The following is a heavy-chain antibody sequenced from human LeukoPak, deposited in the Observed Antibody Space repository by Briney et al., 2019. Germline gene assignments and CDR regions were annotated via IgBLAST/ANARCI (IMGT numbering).Heavy chain of an antibody. CDR3: ARTPGVVGATRYYFDY. V-gene: IGHV3-30-3*01. CDR1: GFTFSSYA. Sequence: PGGSLRLSCAASGFTFSSYAMHWVRQAPGKGLEWVAVISYDGSNKYYADSVKGRFTISRDNSKNTLYLQMNSLRAEDTAVYYCARTPGVVGATRYYFDYWGQGTLVTVSS. CDR2: ISYDGSNK. J-gene: IGHJ4*02. D-gene: IGHD1-26*01.